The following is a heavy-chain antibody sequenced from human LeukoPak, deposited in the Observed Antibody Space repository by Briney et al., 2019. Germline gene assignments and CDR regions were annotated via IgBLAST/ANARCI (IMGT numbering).Heavy chain of an antibody. D-gene: IGHD3-22*01. CDR3: AREGLDSRNGYGVSWFDP. Sequence: GASVKVSCKASGYTFTGYYMHWVRQAPGQRLEWMGWMNPNSGNTGYAQKFQGRVTITRNTSISTAYMELSSLRSEDTAVYYCAREGLDSRNGYGVSWFDPWGQGTLVTVSS. J-gene: IGHJ5*02. V-gene: IGHV1-8*03. CDR2: MNPNSGNT. CDR1: GYTFTGYY.